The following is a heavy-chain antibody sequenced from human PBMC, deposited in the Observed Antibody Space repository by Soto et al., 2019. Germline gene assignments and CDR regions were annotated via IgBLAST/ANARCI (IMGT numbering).Heavy chain of an antibody. Sequence: PGGSLRLSCAASGFTFSSYAMSWVRQAPGKGLEWVSAISGSGGSTYYADSVKGRFTISRDNSKNTLYLQMNSLRAEDTAVYYCAKGHPTTVVTPQLSLVQHWGQGTLVTVSS. CDR2: ISGSGGST. V-gene: IGHV3-23*01. J-gene: IGHJ1*01. CDR1: GFTFSSYA. CDR3: AKGHPTTVVTPQLSLVQH. D-gene: IGHD4-17*01.